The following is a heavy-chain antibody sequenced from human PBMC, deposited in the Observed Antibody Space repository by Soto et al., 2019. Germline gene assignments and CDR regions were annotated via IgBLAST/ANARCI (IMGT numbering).Heavy chain of an antibody. CDR3: ARAPVYSSGWYADYYGMDV. V-gene: IGHV1-69*13. CDR1: GGTFSSYA. CDR2: IIPIFGTA. Sequence: SVKVSCKASGGTFSSYAISWVRQAPGQGLEWMGGIIPIFGTANYAQKFQGRVTITADESTSTAYMELSSLRSEDTAVYYCARAPVYSSGWYADYYGMDVWGQGTTVTVSS. D-gene: IGHD6-19*01. J-gene: IGHJ6*02.